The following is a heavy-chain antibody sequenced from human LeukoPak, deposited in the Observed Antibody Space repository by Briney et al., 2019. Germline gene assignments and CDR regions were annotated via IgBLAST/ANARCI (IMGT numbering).Heavy chain of an antibody. CDR2: MNPNSGNT. J-gene: IGHJ4*02. V-gene: IGHV1-8*01. D-gene: IGHD5-12*01. CDR1: GYTFTSYD. Sequence: ASVKVSCKASGYTFTSYDINWVRQATGQGLEWMGWMNPNSGNTGYAQKFQGRVTMTRNTSISTAYMELSSLRSEDTAVYYCERGRVVRYSGYDYLVDYWGQGTLVTVSS. CDR3: ERGRVVRYSGYDYLVDY.